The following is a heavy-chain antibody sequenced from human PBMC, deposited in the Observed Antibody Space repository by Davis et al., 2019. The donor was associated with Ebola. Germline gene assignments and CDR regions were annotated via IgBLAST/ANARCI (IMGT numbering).Heavy chain of an antibody. D-gene: IGHD3-10*01. CDR2: ISSSSSYI. CDR3: AKPDLYGSRFDY. V-gene: IGHV3-21*04. CDR1: GFTFSSYS. J-gene: IGHJ4*02. Sequence: GGSLRLSCAASGFTFSSYSMNWVRQAPGKGLEWVASISSSSSYIYYADSVKGRFTISRDNSKNTLYLQMNSLRAEDTAVYYCAKPDLYGSRFDYWGQGTLVTVSS.